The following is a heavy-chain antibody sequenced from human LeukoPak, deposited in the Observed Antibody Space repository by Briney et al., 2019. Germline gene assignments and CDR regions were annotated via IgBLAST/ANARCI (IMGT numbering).Heavy chain of an antibody. Sequence: PSETLSLTCTVPGGSISSSSYYWGWIRQPPGKGLEWIGSIYYSGSTYYNPSLKSRVTISVDTSKNQFSLKLSSVTAADTAVYYCARGFEQLFPLDYWGQGTLVTVSS. D-gene: IGHD6-6*01. V-gene: IGHV4-39*07. CDR2: IYYSGST. CDR3: ARGFEQLFPLDY. J-gene: IGHJ4*02. CDR1: GGSISSSSYY.